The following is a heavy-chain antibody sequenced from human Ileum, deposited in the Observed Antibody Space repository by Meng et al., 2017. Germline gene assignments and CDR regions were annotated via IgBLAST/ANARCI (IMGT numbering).Heavy chain of an antibody. CDR1: GLILNNVW. V-gene: IGHV3-15*01. J-gene: IGHJ6*02. D-gene: IGHD5-18*01. CDR3: TTLAYRYGASMDV. Sequence: GGSLRLSCGASGLILNNVWMSWVRQAPGKGLEWVGRIKRRADGGATEYAAPVKGRFTISTDGSKNTLSLQMNSLKTEDTAVYYCTTLAYRYGASMDVWGQGTTVTVSS. CDR2: IKRRADGGAT.